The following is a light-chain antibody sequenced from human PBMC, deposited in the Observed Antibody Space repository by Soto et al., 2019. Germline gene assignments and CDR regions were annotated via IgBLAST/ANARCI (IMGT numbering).Light chain of an antibody. Sequence: IVLTQSPATLSLSPGPRATLSCRASQSVSSNLAWYQKKPGQAPRLLIYGASTRATVIPDRFIAMLSWTEFTLNISSLQSEDLAVYYCQQYNNWPLTFGGVTKVDIK. CDR1: QSVSSN. CDR2: GAS. V-gene: IGKV3-15*01. CDR3: QQYNNWPLT. J-gene: IGKJ4*01.